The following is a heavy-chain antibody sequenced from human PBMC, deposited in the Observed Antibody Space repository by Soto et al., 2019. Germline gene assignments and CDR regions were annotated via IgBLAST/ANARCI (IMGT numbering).Heavy chain of an antibody. Sequence: QVQLVESGGGVVQPGRSLRLSCAASGFTFSSYGMHWVRQAPGKGLEWVAVISYDGSNKYYADSVKGRFTISRDNSKNTLYLQMNSLRAEDTAVYYCAKGVPAAIRPYFDYWGQGTLFTVSS. CDR3: AKGVPAAIRPYFDY. CDR1: GFTFSSYG. D-gene: IGHD2-2*02. J-gene: IGHJ4*02. CDR2: ISYDGSNK. V-gene: IGHV3-30*18.